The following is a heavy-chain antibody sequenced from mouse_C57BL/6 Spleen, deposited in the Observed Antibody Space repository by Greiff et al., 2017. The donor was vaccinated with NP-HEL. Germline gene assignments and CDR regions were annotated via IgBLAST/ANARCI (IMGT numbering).Heavy chain of an antibody. CDR1: GYTFTGYW. J-gene: IGHJ4*01. CDR2: ILPGSGST. V-gene: IGHV1-9*01. CDR3: ARNAMDY. Sequence: VKLVESGAELMKPGASVKLSCKATGYTFTGYWIEWVKQRPGHGLEWIGEILPGSGSTNYTEKFKGKATFTADTSSNTAYMQLSSLTTEDSAIYYCARNAMDYWGQGTSVTVSS.